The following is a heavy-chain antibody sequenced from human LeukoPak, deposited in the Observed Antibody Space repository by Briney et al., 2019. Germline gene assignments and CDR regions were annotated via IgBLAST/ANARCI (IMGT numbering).Heavy chain of an antibody. CDR3: ARHGFGTNWFDP. V-gene: IGHV4-59*08. Sequence: SETLSLTCSVSGGSISSYFCSWIRQPPGKGLEWIGYIHYSGSTNYNPSLKSRVTISVDTSKNQFSLKLSSVTAADTAVYYCARHGFGTNWFDPWGQGTLVTVSS. CDR1: GGSISSYF. J-gene: IGHJ5*02. D-gene: IGHD3-10*01. CDR2: IHYSGST.